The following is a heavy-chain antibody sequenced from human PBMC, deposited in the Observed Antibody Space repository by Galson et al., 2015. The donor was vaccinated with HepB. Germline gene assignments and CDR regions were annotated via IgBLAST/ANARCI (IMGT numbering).Heavy chain of an antibody. CDR2: ISHSGRT. V-gene: IGHV4-34*01. D-gene: IGHD3-16*02. J-gene: IGHJ4*02. CDR3: ARVGLMTFGGALVVPHFFDS. CDR1: GESFSDYY. Sequence: LSLTCAVSGESFSDYYWTWIRQSPGKGLEWIGEISHSGRTNFNPSLKTRVTISVDTSNNQFSLNLKSVTAADTAVYYCARVGLMTFGGALVVPHFFDSWGQGTLVTVSS.